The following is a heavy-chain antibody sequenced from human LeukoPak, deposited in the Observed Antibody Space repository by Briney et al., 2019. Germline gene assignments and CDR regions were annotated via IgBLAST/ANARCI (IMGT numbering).Heavy chain of an antibody. CDR1: GFSFSDYG. CDR3: VRAFRITNLGVAENNDL. D-gene: IGHD3-3*01. J-gene: IGHJ5*02. V-gene: IGHV3-48*01. Sequence: PGGSLRLSCRASGFSFSDYGMNWVRQAPGKGLEWISYISRSSTNILYADSVRGRFTISRDNDKNSLYLHMSSLGVEDTALYYCVRAFRITNLGVAENNDLWGQGTLVTVSS. CDR2: ISRSSTNI.